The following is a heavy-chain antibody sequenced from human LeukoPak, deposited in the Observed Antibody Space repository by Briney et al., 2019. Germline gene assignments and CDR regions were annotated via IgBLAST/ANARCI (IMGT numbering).Heavy chain of an antibody. D-gene: IGHD4-23*01. CDR2: IKPDDSEK. V-gene: IGHV3-7*01. CDR1: GFTFTNNW. CDR3: AKVYGGNSVEERGFDY. J-gene: IGHJ4*02. Sequence: GGSLRLSCAASGFTFTNNWMTWVRQAPGKGLEWVANIKPDDSEKYYVGSVKGRFTISRDNAKNSVYLQMNSLRAEDTAVYYCAKVYGGNSVEERGFDYWGQGTLVTVSS.